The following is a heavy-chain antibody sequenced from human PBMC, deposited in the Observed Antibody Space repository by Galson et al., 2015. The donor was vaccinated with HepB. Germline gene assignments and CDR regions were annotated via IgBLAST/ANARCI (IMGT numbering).Heavy chain of an antibody. D-gene: IGHD4-23*01. V-gene: IGHV4-34*01. CDR3: ASTLRWDAFDI. CDR1: GGSFSGYY. J-gene: IGHJ3*02. CDR2: INHSGST. Sequence: SETLSLTCAVYGGSFSGYYWSWIRQPPGKGLEWIGEINHSGSTNYNPSLKSRVTISVDTSKNQFSLKLSSVTAADTAVYYCASTLRWDAFDIWGQGTMVTVSS.